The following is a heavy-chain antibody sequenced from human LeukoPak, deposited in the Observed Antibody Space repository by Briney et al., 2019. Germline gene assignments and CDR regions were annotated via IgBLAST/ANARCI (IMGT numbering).Heavy chain of an antibody. CDR3: ARDTFYGSGSYPYYYGMDV. CDR1: GGSISSSSYY. D-gene: IGHD3-10*01. Sequence: SETLSLTCTVSGGSISSSSYYWGWIRQPPGKGLEWIGSIYYSGSTYYNPSLKSRVTISVDTSKNQFSLKLSSVTAADTAVYYCARDTFYGSGSYPYYYGMDVWGQGTTVTVSS. J-gene: IGHJ6*02. CDR2: IYYSGST. V-gene: IGHV4-39*07.